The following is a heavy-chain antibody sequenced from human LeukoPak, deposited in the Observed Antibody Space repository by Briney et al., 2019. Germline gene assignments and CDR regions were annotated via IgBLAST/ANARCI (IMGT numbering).Heavy chain of an antibody. D-gene: IGHD3-3*01. CDR1: GGTFSSYA. CDR2: INPSGGST. V-gene: IGHV1-46*03. CDR3: AAFWSGYSSLKR. J-gene: IGHJ4*02. Sequence: EASVKVSCKASGGTFSSYAISWVRQAPGQGLEWMGIINPSGGSTSYAQKFQGRVTMTRDTSTSTVYMELSSLRSEDTAVYYCAAFWSGYSSLKRWGQGTLVTVSS.